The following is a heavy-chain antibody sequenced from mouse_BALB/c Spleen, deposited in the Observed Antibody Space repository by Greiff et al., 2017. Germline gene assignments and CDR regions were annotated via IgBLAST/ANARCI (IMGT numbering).Heavy chain of an antibody. J-gene: IGHJ4*01. D-gene: IGHD4-1*01. CDR1: GFTFSSYG. Sequence: EVKVVESGGDLVKPGGSLKLSCAASGFTFSSYGMSWVRQTPDKRLEWVATISSGGSYTYYPDSVKGRFTISRDNAKNTLYLQMSSLKSEDTAMYYCARRGTGTDAMDYWGQGTSVTVSS. CDR3: ARRGTGTDAMDY. V-gene: IGHV5-6*02. CDR2: ISSGGSYT.